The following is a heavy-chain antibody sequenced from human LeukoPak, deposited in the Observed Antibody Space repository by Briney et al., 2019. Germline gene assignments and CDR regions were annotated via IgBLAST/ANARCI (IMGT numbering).Heavy chain of an antibody. Sequence: GGSLRLSCAASGFTLSSSTMSWLRQAPGKGLEWVSAINSGGGTTSAESVKGRFTISRDDPKNTLYLQMNSLRAEDTAVYYCAKGTDGAGSYRPFDYWGQGTLVTVSS. CDR1: GFTLSSST. CDR2: INSGGGTT. D-gene: IGHD3-10*01. J-gene: IGHJ4*02. V-gene: IGHV3-23*01. CDR3: AKGTDGAGSYRPFDY.